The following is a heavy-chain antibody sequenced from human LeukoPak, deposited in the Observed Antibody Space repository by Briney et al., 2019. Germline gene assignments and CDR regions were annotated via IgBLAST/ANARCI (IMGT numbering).Heavy chain of an antibody. CDR3: ARSRRGYYDSSGSHLDC. D-gene: IGHD3-22*01. V-gene: IGHV4-39*01. CDR2: IYYSGSA. CDR1: GGNISSSSYY. J-gene: IGHJ4*02. Sequence: PSETLSLTCTVSGGNISSSSYYWGWIRQPPGKGLEWIGSIYYSGSAYYNPPLKSRVTISVDTSKNQFFLKLSSVTAADTAVYYCARSRRGYYDSSGSHLDCWGQGTLVTVSS.